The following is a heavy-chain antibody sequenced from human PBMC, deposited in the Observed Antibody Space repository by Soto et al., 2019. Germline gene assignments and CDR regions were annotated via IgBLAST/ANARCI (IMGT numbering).Heavy chain of an antibody. CDR2: VYYSGST. CDR3: ARVKRSTSRLDP. CDR1: GDSVSSGAYY. Sequence: PSETLSLTCSVPGDSVSSGAYYWSWIRQPPGKGLEWIGYVYYSGSTSYNPSLETGVTISVDTSKNQFSLKLTSVTPADTAIYYCARVKRSTSRLDPWGQGTQVTVSS. D-gene: IGHD1-26*01. J-gene: IGHJ5*02. V-gene: IGHV4-61*08.